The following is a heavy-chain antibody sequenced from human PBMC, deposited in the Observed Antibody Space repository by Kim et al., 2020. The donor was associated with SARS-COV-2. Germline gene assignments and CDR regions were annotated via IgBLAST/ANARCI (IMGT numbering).Heavy chain of an antibody. CDR3: ARGRFLEWLYLGSGGMDV. CDR2: INPNSGGT. J-gene: IGHJ6*02. D-gene: IGHD3-3*01. CDR1: GYTFTGYY. V-gene: IGHV1-2*02. Sequence: ASVKVSCKASGYTFTGYYMHWVRQAPGQGLEWMGWINPNSGGTNYAQKFQGRVTMTRDTSISTAYMELSRLRSDDTAVYYCARGRFLEWLYLGSGGMDVWGQGTTVTVSS.